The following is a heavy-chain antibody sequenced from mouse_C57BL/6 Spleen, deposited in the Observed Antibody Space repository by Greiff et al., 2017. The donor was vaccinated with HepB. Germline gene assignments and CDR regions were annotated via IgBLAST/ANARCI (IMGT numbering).Heavy chain of an antibody. CDR3: ARHDIYYDYDDGPMDY. D-gene: IGHD2-4*01. J-gene: IGHJ4*01. CDR1: GYTFTEYT. CDR2: FYPGSGSI. V-gene: IGHV1-62-2*01. Sequence: QVQLQQSGAELVKPGASVKLSCKASGYTFTEYTIHWVKQRSGQGLEWIGWFYPGSGSIKYNEKFKDKATLTADKSSSTVYMELSRLTSEDSAVYSCARHDIYYDYDDGPMDYWGQGTSVTVSS.